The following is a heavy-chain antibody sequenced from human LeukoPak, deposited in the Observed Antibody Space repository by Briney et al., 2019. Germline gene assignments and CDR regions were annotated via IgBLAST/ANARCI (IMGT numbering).Heavy chain of an antibody. CDR3: ARDLGYDFWSGYSAFDI. J-gene: IGHJ3*02. Sequence: SETLSLTCTVSGSSISSYYWSWIRQPAGKGLEWIGRIYTSGSTNYNPSLKSRVTMSVDTSKNQFSLKLSSVTAADTAVYYCARDLGYDFWSGYSAFDIWGQGTMVTVSS. CDR2: IYTSGST. D-gene: IGHD3-3*01. V-gene: IGHV4-4*07. CDR1: GSSISSYY.